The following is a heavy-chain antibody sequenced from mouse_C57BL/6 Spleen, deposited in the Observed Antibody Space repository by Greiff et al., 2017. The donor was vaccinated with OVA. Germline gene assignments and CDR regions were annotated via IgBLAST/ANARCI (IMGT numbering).Heavy chain of an antibody. D-gene: IGHD6-1*01. V-gene: IGHV1-69*01. J-gene: IGHJ3*01. CDR1: GYTFTSYW. CDR3: SLSLASAGFAY. Sequence: QVQLQQPGAELVMPGASVKLSCKASGYTFTSYWMHWVKQRPGQGLEWIGEIDPSDSYTNYNQKFKGKSTLTVDKSSSTAYMQLSSLTSEDSAVYYCSLSLASAGFAYWGQGTLVTVSA. CDR2: IDPSDSYT.